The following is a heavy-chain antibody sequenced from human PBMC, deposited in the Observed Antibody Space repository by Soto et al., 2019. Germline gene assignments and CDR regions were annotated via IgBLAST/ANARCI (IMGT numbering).Heavy chain of an antibody. CDR1: GYSFTSYW. Sequence: GESLKISCKGSGYSFTSYWISWVRQMPGKGLEWMGRIDPSDSYTNYSPSFQGHVTISADKSISTAYLQWSSLKASDTAMYYCARLGCSSTSCARLGYGMDVWGQGTTVTVSS. CDR3: ARLGCSSTSCARLGYGMDV. CDR2: IDPSDSYT. J-gene: IGHJ6*02. V-gene: IGHV5-10-1*01. D-gene: IGHD2-2*01.